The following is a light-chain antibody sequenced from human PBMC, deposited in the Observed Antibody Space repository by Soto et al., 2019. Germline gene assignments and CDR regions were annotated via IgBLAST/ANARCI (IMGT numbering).Light chain of an antibody. J-gene: IGLJ1*01. CDR1: SSNIGAGYD. Sequence: QSALTQPPSVSVAPAQRATISCTRSSSNIGAGYDVHWYQQLPGTAPKLLIYGNSNRPSGVPDRFSGPKSGTSASLAITGLQAEDEADYYCQSYASSLSAFYVFGTGTKVTVL. CDR3: QSYASSLSAFYV. CDR2: GNS. V-gene: IGLV1-40*01.